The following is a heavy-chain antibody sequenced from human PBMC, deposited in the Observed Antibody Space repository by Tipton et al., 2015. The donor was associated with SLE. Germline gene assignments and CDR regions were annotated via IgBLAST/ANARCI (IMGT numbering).Heavy chain of an antibody. J-gene: IGHJ4*02. Sequence: SLRLSCAASGFTFSSYWMSWVRQAPGKGLEWVANIKQDGSEKYYVDSVKGRFTISRDNAKNSLYLQMNSLRAEDTAVYYCASFTPPGYSSGEVDYWGQGTLVTVSS. V-gene: IGHV3-7*01. D-gene: IGHD6-19*01. CDR1: GFTFSSYW. CDR2: IKQDGSEK. CDR3: ASFTPPGYSSGEVDY.